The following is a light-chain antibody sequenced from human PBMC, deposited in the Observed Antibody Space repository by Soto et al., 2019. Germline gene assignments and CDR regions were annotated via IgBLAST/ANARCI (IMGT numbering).Light chain of an antibody. CDR1: QGVSSTY. CDR2: GAS. V-gene: IGKV3-20*01. J-gene: IGKJ1*01. Sequence: ETVLTQSPGTLSLSPGERAILSCRASQGVSSTYLAWYQQKPGQAPRLLIYGASSRATGIPDRFSGSGSGTDFTLTISRLEPEDFAVYYCQQYNNSLWTFGQGTKVDIK. CDR3: QQYNNSLWT.